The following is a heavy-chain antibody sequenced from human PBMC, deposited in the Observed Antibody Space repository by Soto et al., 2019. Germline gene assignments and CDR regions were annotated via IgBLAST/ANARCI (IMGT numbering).Heavy chain of an antibody. CDR3: ARERGFGELLSAFDY. Sequence: PGGSLRLSCAASGFTFSSYSMNWVRQAPGKGLEWVSSISSSSSYIYYADSVKGRFTISRDNAKNSLYLQMNSLRAEDTAVYYCARERGFGELLSAFDYWGQGTLVTSPQ. V-gene: IGHV3-21*01. J-gene: IGHJ4*02. CDR2: ISSSSSYI. CDR1: GFTFSSYS. D-gene: IGHD3-10*01.